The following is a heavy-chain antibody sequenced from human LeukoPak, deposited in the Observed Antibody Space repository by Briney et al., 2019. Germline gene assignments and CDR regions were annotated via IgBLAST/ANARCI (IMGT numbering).Heavy chain of an antibody. J-gene: IGHJ4*02. CDR1: GGSFSGYY. D-gene: IGHD3-3*01. CDR3: AGLLEVPYYFDY. Sequence: SETLSLTCAVYGGSFSGYYWNWNRQPPGKGLEWIGEINHSGSTNYNPSLKSRVTISVDTSKNQFSLKLSSVTAADTAVYYCAGLLEVPYYFDYWGQGTLVTVSS. V-gene: IGHV4-34*01. CDR2: INHSGST.